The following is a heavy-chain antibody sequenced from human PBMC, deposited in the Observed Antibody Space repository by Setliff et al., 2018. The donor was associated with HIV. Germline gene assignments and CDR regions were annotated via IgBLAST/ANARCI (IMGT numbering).Heavy chain of an antibody. J-gene: IGHJ4*02. CDR1: GASLSGSGFY. V-gene: IGHV4-39*02. D-gene: IGHD6-19*01. CDR2: IYYTGNT. Sequence: KSSETLSLTCNVSGASLSGSGFYWGWLRQPPGKGLQWIGSIYYTGNTYYNLSLTSRVTISLDTSKNLFFLTVRSVTAADTGIYYCARLGSGWNWVTRIDYWGRGTLVTVSS. CDR3: ARLGSGWNWVTRIDY.